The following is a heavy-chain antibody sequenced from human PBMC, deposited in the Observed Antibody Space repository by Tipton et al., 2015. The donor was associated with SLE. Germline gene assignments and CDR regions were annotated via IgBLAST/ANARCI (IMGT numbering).Heavy chain of an antibody. Sequence: TLSLTCTVSGGSISSYYWSWIRQPPGKGLEWIGYIYYSGSTNYNPSLKSRVTISVDTSTNQFSLKLSSVTAADTAVYYCARGGFDWLSEAFDIWGQGTMVTVSS. CDR2: IYYSGST. D-gene: IGHD3-9*01. V-gene: IGHV4-59*08. CDR3: ARGGFDWLSEAFDI. J-gene: IGHJ3*02. CDR1: GGSISSYY.